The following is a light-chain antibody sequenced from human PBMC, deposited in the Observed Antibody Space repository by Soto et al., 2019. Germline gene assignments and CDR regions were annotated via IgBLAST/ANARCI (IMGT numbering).Light chain of an antibody. J-gene: IGLJ2*01. CDR3: SSYTSSSTTR. V-gene: IGLV2-14*01. CDR2: DVS. Sequence: QSALTQPASVSGSPGQSITISCTGTSSDVGGYNYVSWYQQHPGKAPKLMIYDVSNRPSGVSNRFSGSKSGNTASLTISGLQAEDDADYYCSSYTSSSTTRFGGGTKVTVL. CDR1: SSDVGGYNY.